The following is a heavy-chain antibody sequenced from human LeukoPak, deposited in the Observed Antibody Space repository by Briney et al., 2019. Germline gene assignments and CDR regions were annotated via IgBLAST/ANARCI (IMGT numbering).Heavy chain of an antibody. J-gene: IGHJ1*01. D-gene: IGHD6-13*01. Sequence: ASVKVSCKASGDTFTSYGISWVRQAPGQGLEWMGWISAYNGNTNYAQKLQGRVTMTTDTSTSTAYMELRSLRSDDTAVYYCARTKYSSSWYGNEYFQHWGQGTLVTVSS. CDR3: ARTKYSSSWYGNEYFQH. CDR2: ISAYNGNT. V-gene: IGHV1-18*01. CDR1: GDTFTSYG.